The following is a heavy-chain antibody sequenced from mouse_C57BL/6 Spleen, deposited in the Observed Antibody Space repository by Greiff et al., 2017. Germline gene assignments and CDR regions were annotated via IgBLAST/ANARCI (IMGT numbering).Heavy chain of an antibody. V-gene: IGHV2-5*01. CDR2: IWSGGST. Sequence: QVQLMESGPGLVQPSQCLSITCTVSGFSFTSYGVHWVRQSPGKGLEWLGVIWSGGSTDYNAAFMSRLSTTKDNSKSQVFFKMNSLRADDTAIYYCAKKGCDYDGYWYFDVWGTGTPVTVSS. CDR1: GFSFTSYG. D-gene: IGHD2-4*01. CDR3: AKKGCDYDGYWYFDV. J-gene: IGHJ1*03.